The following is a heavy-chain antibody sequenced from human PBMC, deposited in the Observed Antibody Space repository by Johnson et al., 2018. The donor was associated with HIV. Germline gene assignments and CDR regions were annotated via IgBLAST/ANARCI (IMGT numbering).Heavy chain of an antibody. J-gene: IGHJ3*02. Sequence: QVQLVESGGGLVKPGGSLRLSCAASGFTFSDYYMNWIRQAPGKGLEWVSYISTSGSNIYYADSVRGRFTISRDNAKNTLYLQMNSLRAEDTAVYYCASFWATGAFDIWGQGTMVTVSS. CDR1: GFTFSDYY. CDR3: ASFWATGAFDI. V-gene: IGHV3-11*04. D-gene: IGHD3-10*01. CDR2: ISTSGSNI.